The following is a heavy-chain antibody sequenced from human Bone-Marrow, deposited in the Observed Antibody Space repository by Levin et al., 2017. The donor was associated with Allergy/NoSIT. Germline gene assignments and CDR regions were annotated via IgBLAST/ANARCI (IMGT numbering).Heavy chain of an antibody. Sequence: LSLTCAASGFVVRRNHMSWVRQAPGKGLEWLSVTYSGGTTFYRDSVKDRFTITRDNFKNTLYLQMRSLRAEDTAIYYCARDNFDTPGELDYWGQGTLVTVSS. J-gene: IGHJ4*02. CDR1: GFVVRRNH. D-gene: IGHD1-20*01. CDR3: ARDNFDTPGELDY. V-gene: IGHV3-53*01. CDR2: TYSGGTT.